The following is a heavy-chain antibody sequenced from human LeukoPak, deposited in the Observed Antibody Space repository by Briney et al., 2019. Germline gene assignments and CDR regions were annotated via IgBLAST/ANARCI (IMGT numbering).Heavy chain of an antibody. CDR2: IYYSGST. D-gene: IGHD3-22*01. Sequence: SETLSLTCSVSGDSISTSSYYWGWIRQPPGKGLEWIGTIYYSGSTYYNPSLTSRVTISVDTSKNQFSLKLSSVTAADTAVYYCARDQQYYYDSSGYYRTDWFDPWGQGTLVTVSS. CDR1: GDSISTSSYY. J-gene: IGHJ5*02. V-gene: IGHV4-39*02. CDR3: ARDQQYYYDSSGYYRTDWFDP.